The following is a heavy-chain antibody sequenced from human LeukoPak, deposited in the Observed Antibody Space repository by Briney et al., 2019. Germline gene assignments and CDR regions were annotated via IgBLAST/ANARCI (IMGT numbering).Heavy chain of an antibody. CDR1: GGSISSSSYY. CDR3: ARGVAAAGTNGGELDY. CDR2: IYYSGST. Sequence: SETLSLTCTVSGGSISSSSYYWGWIRQPPGKGLEWIGSIYYSGSTYYNPSLKSRVTISVDTSKNQFSLKLSSVTAADTAVYYCARGVAAAGTNGGELDYWGQGTLVTVSS. J-gene: IGHJ4*02. V-gene: IGHV4-39*01. D-gene: IGHD6-13*01.